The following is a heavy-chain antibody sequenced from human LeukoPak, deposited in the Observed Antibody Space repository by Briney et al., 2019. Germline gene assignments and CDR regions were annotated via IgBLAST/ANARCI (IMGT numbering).Heavy chain of an antibody. CDR1: GFTFDDYA. D-gene: IGHD3-22*01. J-gene: IGHJ4*02. V-gene: IGHV3-9*01. CDR2: ISWNSGSI. Sequence: GGSLRLSCAASGFTFDDYAMYWVRQAPGKGLEWVSGISWNSGSIGYADSVKGRFTISRDNAKNSLSLQMNGLRAEDTAFYYCAKGKPRENDNTGYSSLDYWGQGTLVTVSS. CDR3: AKGKPRENDNTGYSSLDY.